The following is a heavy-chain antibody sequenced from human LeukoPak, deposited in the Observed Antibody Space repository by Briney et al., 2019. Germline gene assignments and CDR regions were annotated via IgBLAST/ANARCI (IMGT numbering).Heavy chain of an antibody. CDR3: AKDSGSSSGYESWFDP. J-gene: IGHJ5*02. D-gene: IGHD5-12*01. Sequence: GGSLRLSCAASGLTLDDDAMQWVRHAPGKGLGWVSGISWSSDNIDYADSVKGRFTISRDKAKKSLYMQMNSLRDEDTALYYFAKDSGSSSGYESWFDPWGQGTLVTVSS. CDR2: ISWSSDNI. CDR1: GLTLDDDA. V-gene: IGHV3-9*01.